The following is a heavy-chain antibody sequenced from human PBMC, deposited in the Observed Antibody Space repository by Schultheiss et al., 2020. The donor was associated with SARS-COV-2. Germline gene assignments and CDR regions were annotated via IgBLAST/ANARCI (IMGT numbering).Heavy chain of an antibody. D-gene: IGHD1-14*01. CDR3: ARDINLYYYYMDV. CDR2: IYTSGST. Sequence: SETLSLTCTVSGGSISSGDYYWSWIRQPPGKGLEWIGRIYTSGSTNYNPSLKSRVTISVDKSKNQFSLKLSSVTAADTAVYYCARDINLYYYYMDVWGKGTTVTVSS. J-gene: IGHJ6*03. V-gene: IGHV4-61*02. CDR1: GGSISSGDYY.